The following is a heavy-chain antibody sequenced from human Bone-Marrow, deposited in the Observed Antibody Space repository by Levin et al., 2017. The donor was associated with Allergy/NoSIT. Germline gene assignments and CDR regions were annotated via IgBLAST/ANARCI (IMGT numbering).Heavy chain of an antibody. Sequence: GGSLRLSCAASGFTFSSYSMNWVRQAPGKGLEWVSYISSSGSYINYADSVRGRFTISRDNAKNSLYLQMTSLEPEDTAGFYCARRGGHDYGDSLEAFDIWGQGTMVTVSS. CDR1: GFTFSSYS. CDR3: ARRGGHDYGDSLEAFDI. J-gene: IGHJ3*02. V-gene: IGHV3-21*01. D-gene: IGHD4-17*01. CDR2: ISSSGSYI.